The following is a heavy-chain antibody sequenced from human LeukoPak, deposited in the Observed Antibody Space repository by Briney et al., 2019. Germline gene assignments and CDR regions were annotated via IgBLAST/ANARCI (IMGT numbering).Heavy chain of an antibody. D-gene: IGHD2-2*01. V-gene: IGHV3-30-3*01. Sequence: GSLRLSCAASGFTFSSYTIHWVRQPPGEGLEWVAVISFDGSNKYYADSVKGRFTISRDNSKNTLYLQMNSLRAEDTAVYYCARAYCLYCSISTCPDYWGRGTLVTVSS. CDR2: ISFDGSNK. CDR1: GFTFSSYT. J-gene: IGHJ4*02. CDR3: ARAYCLYCSISTCPDY.